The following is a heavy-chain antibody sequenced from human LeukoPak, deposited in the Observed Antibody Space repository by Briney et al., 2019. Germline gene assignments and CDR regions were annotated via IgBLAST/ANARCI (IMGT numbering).Heavy chain of an antibody. CDR1: GYSFTSYW. V-gene: IGHV5-51*01. J-gene: IGHJ4*02. CDR2: IYPGDSDT. Sequence: AGESLKISCKGSGYSFTSYWIGWVRQMPGKGLEWMGIIYPGDSDTRYSPSFQGQVTMSADKSISTAYLQWSSLKASDTAMYYCARGPGDSSGWSFFDYWGQGTLVTVSS. CDR3: ARGPGDSSGWSFFDY. D-gene: IGHD6-19*01.